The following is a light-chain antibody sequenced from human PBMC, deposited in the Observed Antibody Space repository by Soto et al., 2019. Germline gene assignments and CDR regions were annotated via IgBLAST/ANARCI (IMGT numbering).Light chain of an antibody. CDR3: SSYTRSSTLWV. J-gene: IGLJ3*02. CDR2: EVS. CDR1: SSDVGGYNY. V-gene: IGLV2-14*01. Sequence: QSALTQPASVSGSPGQSITISCTGTSSDVGGYNYVSWYQQHPGKAPKLMIYEVSNRPSGVSNRFSGSKSVNTASLTISGLQAEDEADYSCSSYTRSSTLWVFGGGTKLTVL.